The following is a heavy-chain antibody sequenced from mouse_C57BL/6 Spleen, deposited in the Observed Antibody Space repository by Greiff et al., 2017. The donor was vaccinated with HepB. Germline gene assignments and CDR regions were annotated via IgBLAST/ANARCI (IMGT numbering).Heavy chain of an antibody. V-gene: IGHV1-26*01. CDR3: ARSDYGSSYGTY. CDR2: INPNNGGT. D-gene: IGHD1-1*01. J-gene: IGHJ3*01. CDR1: GYTFTDYY. Sequence: VQLQQSGPELVKPGASVKISCKASGYTFTDYYMNWVKQSHGKSLEWIGDINPNNGGTSYNQKFKGKSTLTVDKSSITAYMQLSSLTSEDSAVYYCARSDYGSSYGTYWGQGTLVTVSA.